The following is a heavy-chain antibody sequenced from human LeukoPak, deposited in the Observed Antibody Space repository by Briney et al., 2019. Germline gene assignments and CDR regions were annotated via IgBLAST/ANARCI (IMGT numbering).Heavy chain of an antibody. CDR2: ISYDGSNK. Sequence: PGRSLRLSCAASGFTFSSYSMHWVRQAPGKGLEWVAVISYDGSNKYYADSVKGRFTISRDNSKNTLYLQMNSLRAEDTAVYYCAKDLALWFGELLRSAFDIWGQGTMVTVSS. CDR3: AKDLALWFGELLRSAFDI. D-gene: IGHD3-10*01. J-gene: IGHJ3*02. V-gene: IGHV3-30*18. CDR1: GFTFSSYS.